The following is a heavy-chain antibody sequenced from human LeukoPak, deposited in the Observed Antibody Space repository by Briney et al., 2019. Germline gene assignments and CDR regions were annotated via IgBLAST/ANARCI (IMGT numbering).Heavy chain of an antibody. CDR3: ATVVVPGWFDP. V-gene: IGHV4-28*06. D-gene: IGHD2-15*01. Sequence: SDTLSLTCAVSGYSISSSNWWGWIRQPPGKGLEWIGYIYYSGSTNYNPSLKSRVTMSVDTSKNQFSLKLSSVTALDTAVYYCATVVVPGWFDPWGQGNLVTVSS. CDR2: IYYSGST. CDR1: GYSISSSNW. J-gene: IGHJ5*02.